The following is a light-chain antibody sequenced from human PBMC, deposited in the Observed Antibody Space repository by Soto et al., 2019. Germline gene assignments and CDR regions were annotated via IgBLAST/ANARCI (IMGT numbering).Light chain of an antibody. CDR3: TSYTTTNTLA. V-gene: IGLV2-14*01. Sequence: QSVLTQPASVSGSPGQSITISCTGTGSDIGAYNYVSWFQQNPGKAPKCMIYDVYSRPSGVSHRFSGSKSANTASLTISGLQAEDEAVYYCTSYTTTNTLALGGGTKLTVL. CDR2: DVY. J-gene: IGLJ2*01. CDR1: GSDIGAYNY.